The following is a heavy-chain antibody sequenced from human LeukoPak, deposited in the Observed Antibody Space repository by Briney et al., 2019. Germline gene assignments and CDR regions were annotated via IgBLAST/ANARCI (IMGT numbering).Heavy chain of an antibody. V-gene: IGHV3-11*01. CDR3: ARVLRYCSGGNCYSGGLGYMDV. D-gene: IGHD2-15*01. Sequence: PGGSLRLSCAASGFTFSDYNMRWIRQAPGQGLEWVSSISRSGSTKYYADSVKGRFTISRDNAKNSLFLQVNSLRAEDTAVYYCARVLRYCSGGNCYSGGLGYMDVWGKGTTVTISS. CDR2: ISRSGSTK. J-gene: IGHJ6*03. CDR1: GFTFSDYN.